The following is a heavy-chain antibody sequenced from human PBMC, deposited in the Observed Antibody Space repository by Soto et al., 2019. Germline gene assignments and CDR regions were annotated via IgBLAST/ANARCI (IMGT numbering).Heavy chain of an antibody. D-gene: IGHD1-26*01. CDR3: ARMGSGTYYYYYATDV. J-gene: IGHJ6*02. V-gene: IGHV3-7*01. CDR2: IKEDGSEK. Sequence: EVQLVESGGGLVQSGGSQRLSCAATGFTFRAYWMSWVRQAPGKGLEWVANIKEDGSEKYYVDSVKGRFTISRDNAKNSLFLQMNSLRAEDTAVYYCARMGSGTYYYYYATDVWGQGTTVTVSS. CDR1: GFTFRAYW.